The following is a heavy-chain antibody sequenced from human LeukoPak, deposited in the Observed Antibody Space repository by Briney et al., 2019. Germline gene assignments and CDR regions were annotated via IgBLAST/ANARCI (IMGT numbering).Heavy chain of an antibody. D-gene: IGHD2-2*01. CDR3: ARPAATYSAAFDY. Sequence: SVKVSCKASGGTFSSDAISWVRQAPGQGLECMGGIIPIFGTANYAQKFQGRVTITADESTSTAYMELSSLRSEDTAVYYCARPAATYSAAFDYWGQGTLVTVSS. J-gene: IGHJ4*02. V-gene: IGHV1-69*01. CDR2: IIPIFGTA. CDR1: GGTFSSDA.